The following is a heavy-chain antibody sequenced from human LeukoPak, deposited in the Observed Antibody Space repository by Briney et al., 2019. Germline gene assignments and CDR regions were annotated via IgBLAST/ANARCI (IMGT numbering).Heavy chain of an antibody. CDR2: INSDGSNT. CDR1: GFTLSSHW. CDR3: VRGEYYSTGSYAY. D-gene: IGHD6-19*01. Sequence: GGSLRLSRAVSGFTLSSHWMHWVRQAPGKGLVWVSRINSDGSNTNYADSVKGRFTISRDNAKNTLYLEMNSLRAEVTAVYYCVRGEYYSTGSYAYWGQGTLVTVSS. V-gene: IGHV3-74*01. J-gene: IGHJ4*02.